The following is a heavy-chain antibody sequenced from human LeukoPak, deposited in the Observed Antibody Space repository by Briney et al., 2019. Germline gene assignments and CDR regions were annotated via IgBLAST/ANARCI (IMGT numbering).Heavy chain of an antibody. CDR2: INTNTGNP. V-gene: IGHV7-4-1*02. Sequence: GASVKVSCKASGYTFTGYYMHWVRQAPGQGLEWMGWINTNTGNPTYAQGFTGRFVFSLDTSVSTAYLQISSLKAEDTAVYYCARFTVVTPYYFDYWGQGTLVTVSS. J-gene: IGHJ4*02. D-gene: IGHD4-23*01. CDR3: ARFTVVTPYYFDY. CDR1: GYTFTGYY.